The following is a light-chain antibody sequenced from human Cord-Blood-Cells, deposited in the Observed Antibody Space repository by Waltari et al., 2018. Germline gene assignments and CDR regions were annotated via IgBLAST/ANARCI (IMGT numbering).Light chain of an antibody. V-gene: IGKV1-5*03. CDR1: QSISSW. CDR2: KAS. CDR3: QQYNSYSLWT. Sequence: DIQMTQSPSTLSASVGDRVTLTSRASQSISSWLAWYQQKPGKAPKLLIYKASSLESGVPSRFSGSGSGTEFTLTISSLQPDDFATYYCQQYNSYSLWTFGQGTKVEIK. J-gene: IGKJ1*01.